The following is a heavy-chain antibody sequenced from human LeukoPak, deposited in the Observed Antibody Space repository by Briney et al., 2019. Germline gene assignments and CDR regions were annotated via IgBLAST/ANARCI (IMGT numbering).Heavy chain of an antibody. CDR2: IYHSGST. V-gene: IGHV4-30-2*01. CDR3: ARKPTGIWSDPDFDY. J-gene: IGHJ4*02. Sequence: SETLSLTCTVSGGSISSGGYYWSWIRQPPGKGLEWIVYIYHSGSTYYNPSLKSRVTMSVDRSKNQFSLKLRSVTAADTAVYYCARKPTGIWSDPDFDYWGQGTLVTVSS. CDR1: GGSISSGGYY. D-gene: IGHD2-15*01.